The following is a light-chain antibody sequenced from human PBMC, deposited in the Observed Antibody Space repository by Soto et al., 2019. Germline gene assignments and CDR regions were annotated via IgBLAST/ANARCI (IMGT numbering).Light chain of an antibody. V-gene: IGLV2-14*01. CDR3: SSSTSSSTHVL. CDR1: SSDVGGYNY. Sequence: QSALTQPASVSGSPGQSITISCAGTSSDVGGYNYVSWYQQYPGKAPKLMIYDVNSRPSGVSNRFSGSKFGNTASLTISGLQAEDEAEYYCSSSTSSSTHVLFGGGTQLTVL. CDR2: DVN. J-gene: IGLJ2*01.